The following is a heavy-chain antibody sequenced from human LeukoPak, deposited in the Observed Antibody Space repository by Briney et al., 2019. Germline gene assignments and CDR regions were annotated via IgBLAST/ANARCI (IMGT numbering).Heavy chain of an antibody. CDR2: IIPIFGTA. J-gene: IGHJ3*02. V-gene: IGHV1-69*13. CDR1: GGTFSSYA. CDR3: ARVVGSYSVAFDI. Sequence: GASVKVSCKASGGTFSSYAISWVRQAPGQGLEWMGGIIPIFGTANYAQKFQGRVTITADESMSTAYMELSSLRSEDTAVYYCARVVGSYSVAFDIWGQGTMVTVSS. D-gene: IGHD1-26*01.